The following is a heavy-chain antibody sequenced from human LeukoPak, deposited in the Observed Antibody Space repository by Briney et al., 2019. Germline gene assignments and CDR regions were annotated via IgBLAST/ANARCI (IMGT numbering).Heavy chain of an antibody. CDR2: NIPIFGTA. D-gene: IGHD2-15*01. Sequence: GASVKVSCKASGGTFSSYAISWVRQAPGQGLEWMGGNIPIFGTANYAQKFQGRVTITADESTSTAYMELSSLRSEDTAVYYCARGGSYCSGGSCYSLAFDIWGQGTMVTVSS. CDR1: GGTFSSYA. J-gene: IGHJ3*02. V-gene: IGHV1-69*13. CDR3: ARGGSYCSGGSCYSLAFDI.